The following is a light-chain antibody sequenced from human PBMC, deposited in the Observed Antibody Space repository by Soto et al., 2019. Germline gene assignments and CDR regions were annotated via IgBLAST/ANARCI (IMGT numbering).Light chain of an antibody. CDR2: ASS. CDR1: QIISSAY. CDR3: QQCGSSLPWT. Sequence: EIVLTQSPGTLSLSPGDRATLSCRASQIISSAYLAWYQQRPGQAPRPLIYASSSRATDIPDRFSGSGSGTDFTLTISRLEPEDVAVYYCQQCGSSLPWTFGLGTKVEMK. V-gene: IGKV3-20*01. J-gene: IGKJ1*01.